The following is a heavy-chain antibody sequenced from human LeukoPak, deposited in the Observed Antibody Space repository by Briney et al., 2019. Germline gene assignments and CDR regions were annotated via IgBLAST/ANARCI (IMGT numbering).Heavy chain of an antibody. D-gene: IGHD3-22*01. J-gene: IGHJ4*02. Sequence: ASVKVSCKASGYTFTGYYMHWVRQAPGQGLEWMGWINPNSGGTNYAQKFQGRVTMTRDTSISTAYMELSRLRSDDTAVYYCARSYDSSGYYLGPFDYWGQGTLVTVSS. V-gene: IGHV1-2*02. CDR1: GYTFTGYY. CDR2: INPNSGGT. CDR3: ARSYDSSGYYLGPFDY.